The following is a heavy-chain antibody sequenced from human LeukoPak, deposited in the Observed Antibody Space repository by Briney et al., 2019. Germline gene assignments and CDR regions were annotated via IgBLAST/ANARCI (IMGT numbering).Heavy chain of an antibody. CDR1: GGSISTYY. V-gene: IGHV4-59*01. D-gene: IGHD6-19*01. CDR3: ARAQGYSSGWDFQH. Sequence: PSETLSLTCTVSGGSISTYYWSWIRQPPGKGLEWIGYIYYSGSTNYNPSLKSRVTISVDTSKNQFSLKLSSVTAADTAVYYCARAQGYSSGWDFQHWGQGTLVIVSS. J-gene: IGHJ1*01. CDR2: IYYSGST.